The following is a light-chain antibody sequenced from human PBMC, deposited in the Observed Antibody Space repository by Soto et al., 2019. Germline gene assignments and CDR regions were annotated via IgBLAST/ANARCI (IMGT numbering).Light chain of an antibody. CDR3: NSYASSRSYV. J-gene: IGLJ1*01. Sequence: QSVLTQPASVSGSPGQSITISCTGTSSDVGGYNYVSWYQQHPGKAPKLLIYDVSNRPSGVSNRFSGSKSGNTASLTISGLKAEDEADYYCNSYASSRSYVFGTGTKLTVL. CDR2: DVS. V-gene: IGLV2-14*01. CDR1: SSDVGGYNY.